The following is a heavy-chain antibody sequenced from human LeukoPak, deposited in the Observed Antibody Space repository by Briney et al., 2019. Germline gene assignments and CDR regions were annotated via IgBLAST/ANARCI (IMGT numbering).Heavy chain of an antibody. Sequence: PGGSLRLSCAASGFTFSTYNMNWVRQAPGKGLEWVSSIISSSTYIYYADSVKGRFTISRDNAKNSLYLQMNSLRAEDSAVYYCARDRTTGRYYNYGMDVWGQGTTVTVSS. CDR1: GFTFSTYN. V-gene: IGHV3-21*01. CDR2: IISSSTYI. J-gene: IGHJ6*02. CDR3: ARDRTTGRYYNYGMDV. D-gene: IGHD2-8*02.